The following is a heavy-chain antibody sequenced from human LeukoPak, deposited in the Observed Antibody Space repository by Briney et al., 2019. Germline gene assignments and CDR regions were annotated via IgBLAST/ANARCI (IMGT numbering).Heavy chain of an antibody. Sequence: ASVKVSCKASGYTFTSYDINWVRQATGQGLEWMGWMNPNSGSTGYAQKFQGRVTMTRNTSISTAYMELSSLRSEDTAVYYCARGYCSSTSCYLARQNWFDPWGQGTLVTVSS. J-gene: IGHJ5*02. D-gene: IGHD2-2*01. CDR3: ARGYCSSTSCYLARQNWFDP. CDR2: MNPNSGST. CDR1: GYTFTSYD. V-gene: IGHV1-8*01.